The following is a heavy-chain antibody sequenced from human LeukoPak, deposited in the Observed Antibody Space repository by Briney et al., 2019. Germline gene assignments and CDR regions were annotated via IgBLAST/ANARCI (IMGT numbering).Heavy chain of an antibody. D-gene: IGHD6-13*01. CDR1: GGSISSSSYY. CDR2: IYYSGST. CDR3: ARWGIAAVTFDY. Sequence: SETLSLTCTVSGGSISSSSYYWGWIRQPPGKGLEWIGNIYYSGSTYYNPSLKSRVTISVDTSKNQFSLNVSSVTAADTAVYYCARWGIAAVTFDYWGQGTLVSVSS. J-gene: IGHJ4*02. V-gene: IGHV4-39*01.